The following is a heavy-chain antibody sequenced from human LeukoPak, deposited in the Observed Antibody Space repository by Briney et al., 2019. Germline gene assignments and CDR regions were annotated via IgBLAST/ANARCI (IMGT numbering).Heavy chain of an antibody. V-gene: IGHV3-7*01. CDR1: GFTFSDYW. CDR3: ASGTFLIPKAWELAFDI. D-gene: IGHD2/OR15-2a*01. J-gene: IGHJ3*02. Sequence: QAGGSLRLSCAASGFTFSDYWMSWVRQAPGKGLEWVASIQQDGSQKYYVDSVKGRFTISRDNAKNSLYLQMDSLRAEDTAVYYCASGTFLIPKAWELAFDIWGQGTMVTVSS. CDR2: IQQDGSQK.